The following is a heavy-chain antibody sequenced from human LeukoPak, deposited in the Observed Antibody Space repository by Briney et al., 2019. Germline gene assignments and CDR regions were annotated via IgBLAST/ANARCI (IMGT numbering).Heavy chain of an antibody. CDR3: ARVARLRYFDWLLYEYYFDY. CDR1: GGSISGHY. V-gene: IGHV4-59*11. Sequence: SETLSLTCTVSGGSISGHYWTWIRQPPGKGLEWIGYIYDIGSTTYDPSLKSRVTISVDTSKNQFSLKLSSVTAADTAVYYCARVARLRYFDWLLYEYYFDYWGQGTLVTVSS. CDR2: IYDIGST. D-gene: IGHD3-9*01. J-gene: IGHJ4*02.